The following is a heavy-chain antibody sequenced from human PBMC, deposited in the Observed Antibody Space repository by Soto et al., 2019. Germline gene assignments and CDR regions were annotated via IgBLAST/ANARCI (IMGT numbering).Heavy chain of an antibody. Sequence: DVQLVESGGDLVQPGRSLRLSCEASGFTFDDYAMHWVRQAPGKGLEWVSGISWNSGRIGYADSVKGRFTISRDNAKNSLYLQMNSLGAEDTALYYCAKGLTGIAGTSLDYWGQGTLVTVSS. CDR3: AKGLTGIAGTSLDY. J-gene: IGHJ4*02. V-gene: IGHV3-9*01. D-gene: IGHD1-20*01. CDR1: GFTFDDYA. CDR2: ISWNSGRI.